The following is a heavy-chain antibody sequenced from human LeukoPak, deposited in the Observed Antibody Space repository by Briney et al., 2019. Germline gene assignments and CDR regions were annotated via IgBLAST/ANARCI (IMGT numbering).Heavy chain of an antibody. D-gene: IGHD5-12*01. CDR3: ARGKYGGYFIDY. J-gene: IGHJ4*02. Sequence: GGSLRLSCAASGFTFSGYSMNWVRQAPGKGLEWVSYISSSSSSTYYADSVKGRITISRDNAKNSLYLQMNSLRAEDTAVYYCARGKYGGYFIDYWGQGTLVTVSS. V-gene: IGHV3-48*04. CDR1: GFTFSGYS. CDR2: ISSSSSST.